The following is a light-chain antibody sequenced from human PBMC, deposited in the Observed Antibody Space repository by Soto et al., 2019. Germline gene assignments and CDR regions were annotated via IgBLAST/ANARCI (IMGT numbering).Light chain of an antibody. J-gene: IGKJ5*01. CDR1: QSVLYSAKNKNF. CDR2: WAS. V-gene: IGKV4-1*01. CDR3: QQHYINPIT. Sequence: DIVMTQSPDSLAVSLGESATIHCKSSQSVLYSAKNKNFVTWYQQKPGQPPKLLIYWASTRESGVPDRFTGSGSGTDFTLTSNSRQAEDVAVYYCQQHYINPITFGQGTRLEIK.